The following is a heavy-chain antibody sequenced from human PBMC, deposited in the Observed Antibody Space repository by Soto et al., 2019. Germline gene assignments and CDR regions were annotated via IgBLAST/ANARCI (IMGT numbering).Heavy chain of an antibody. D-gene: IGHD1-7*01. V-gene: IGHV1-69*06. J-gene: IGHJ6*02. CDR3: ARQSGITGTTFKNYYYYGTDV. Sequence: SVRVSCKASGGPFSSYAISWVRQALGQGLEWMGGIIPIFGTANYAQKFQGRVTITADKSTSTAYMELSSLRSEDTAVYYCARQSGITGTTFKNYYYYGTDVWGQGNTVTVSS. CDR2: IIPIFGTA. CDR1: GGPFSSYA.